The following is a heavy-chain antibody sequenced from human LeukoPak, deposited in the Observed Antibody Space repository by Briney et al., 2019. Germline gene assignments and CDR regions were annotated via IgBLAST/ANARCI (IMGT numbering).Heavy chain of an antibody. CDR3: ARAADVLLWFGEASRFDP. V-gene: IGHV1-2*02. CDR1: AYTFTVNN. J-gene: IGHJ5*02. Sequence: ASVTVSLKSSAYTFTVNNMHGVRQAPGQGQGGMGGTNLKSGGTNNAQRFQGRDTITRDTSISTAYMELSRLRSDDTAVYYCARAADVLLWFGEASRFDPWGQGTLVTVSS. CDR2: TNLKSGGT. D-gene: IGHD3-10*01.